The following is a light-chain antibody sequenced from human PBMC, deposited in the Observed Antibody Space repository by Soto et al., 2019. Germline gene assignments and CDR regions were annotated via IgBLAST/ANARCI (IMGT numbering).Light chain of an antibody. CDR2: GAS. J-gene: IGKJ2*01. V-gene: IGKV3-20*01. CDR1: QSVSSSY. Sequence: EIVLTQSPGTLSLSPGERATLSCRASQSVSSSYLAWYQQKHGQAPRLLIYGASSRATGIPDRFSGSWSGTDFTLNISRLEPDDFAVYYCQQYGSSPPYTFGQRTKLEIK. CDR3: QQYGSSPPYT.